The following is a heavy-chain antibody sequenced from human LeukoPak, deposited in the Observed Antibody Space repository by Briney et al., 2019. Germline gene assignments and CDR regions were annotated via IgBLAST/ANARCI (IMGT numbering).Heavy chain of an antibody. CDR3: ASMGVDTAMSGAFDI. Sequence: PSETLSLTCTVSGGSISSYYWSWIRQPPGKGLEWIGYIYYSGSTNYNPSLKSRVTISVDTSENQFSLKLSSVTAADTAVYYCASMGVDTAMSGAFDIWGQGTMVTVSS. D-gene: IGHD5-18*01. CDR1: GGSISSYY. J-gene: IGHJ3*02. V-gene: IGHV4-59*01. CDR2: IYYSGST.